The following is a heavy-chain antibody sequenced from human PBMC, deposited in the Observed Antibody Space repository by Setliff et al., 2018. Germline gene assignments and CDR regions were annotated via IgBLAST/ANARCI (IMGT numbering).Heavy chain of an antibody. J-gene: IGHJ3*01. D-gene: IGHD2-15*01. V-gene: IGHV3-21*01. CDR3: AGGCSGGSCPGALDF. Sequence: PGGSLRLSCAAFGFTFSSYSMNWVRQAPGKGLEWVSSISSSSSYIYYADSVKGRFTISRDNAKNSLYLQMNSLRAEDTAVYYCAGGCSGGSCPGALDFWGQGKMVTVSS. CDR1: GFTFSSYS. CDR2: ISSSSSYI.